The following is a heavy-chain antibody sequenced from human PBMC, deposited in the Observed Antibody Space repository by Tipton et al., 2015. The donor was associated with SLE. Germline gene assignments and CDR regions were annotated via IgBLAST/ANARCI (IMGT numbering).Heavy chain of an antibody. Sequence: TLSLTCTVSGGSISPFYWSWIRRPPGKGLEWIGHIHFSGSTEYNPSLKSRVTISVDMSKNQLSLRLSSATAADTAAYYCVRHGQTVHSTVDPLGPGSLVTASS. V-gene: IGHV4-59*08. CDR1: GGSISPFY. J-gene: IGHJ5*02. CDR3: VRHGQTVHSTVDP. D-gene: IGHD4-11*01. CDR2: IHFSGST.